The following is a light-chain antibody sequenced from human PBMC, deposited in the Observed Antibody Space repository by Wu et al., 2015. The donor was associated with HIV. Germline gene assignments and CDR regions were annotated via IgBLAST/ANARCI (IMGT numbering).Light chain of an antibody. CDR2: DVS. J-gene: IGKJ1*01. V-gene: IGKV3-15*01. CDR3: QQYHYWPPWT. CDR1: EDVGKN. Sequence: VLTQSPGTLSLSPGETATLSCRASEDVGKNLAWYQQKPGRAPRLLIHDVSTRAGGIPARFRGSGSGTDFTLTIGNIQSDDSSTYFCQQYHYWPPWTFGQGTKVEV.